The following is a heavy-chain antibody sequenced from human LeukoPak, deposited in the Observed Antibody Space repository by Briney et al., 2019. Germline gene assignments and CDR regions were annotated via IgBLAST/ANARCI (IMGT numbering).Heavy chain of an antibody. V-gene: IGHV3-23*01. CDR3: ARVDYPFDY. Sequence: GGSLRLSCAASGFTFSSFAMTWVRQAPGKGLEWVSGFDGNGPNTYYADSVKGRWTISRDNSRNTLYLEMNSLRAEDTAVYYYARVDYPFDYWGQGTLVTVSS. D-gene: IGHD4-11*01. J-gene: IGHJ4*02. CDR1: GFTFSSFA. CDR2: FDGNGPNT.